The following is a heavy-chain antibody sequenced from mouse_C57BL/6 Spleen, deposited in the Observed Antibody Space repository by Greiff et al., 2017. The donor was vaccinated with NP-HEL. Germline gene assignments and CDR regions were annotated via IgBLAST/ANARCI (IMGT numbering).Heavy chain of an antibody. Sequence: QVQLQQPGAELVKPGASVKLSCKASGYTFTSYWLHWVKQRPGQGLEWIGMIHPNSGSTNYNEKFKSKATLTVDKSSSTAYMQLSSLTSEDSAVYYCAREETGGFDYWGQGTTLTVSS. CDR3: AREETGGFDY. CDR1: GYTFTSYW. J-gene: IGHJ2*01. V-gene: IGHV1-64*01. D-gene: IGHD4-1*01. CDR2: IHPNSGST.